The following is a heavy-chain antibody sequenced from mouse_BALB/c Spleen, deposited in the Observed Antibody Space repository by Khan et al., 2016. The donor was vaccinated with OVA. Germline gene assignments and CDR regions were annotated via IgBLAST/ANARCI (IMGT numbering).Heavy chain of an antibody. D-gene: IGHD1-1*01. CDR1: GYTFSDYV. J-gene: IGHJ3*01. CDR2: IYPGSGST. V-gene: IGHV1-77*01. Sequence: QVQLQQSGPELVKPGASVKMSCKASGYTFSDYVISWVKLRTGRGLEWIGEIYPGSGSTYYNEKFKGKATLTADKPSSTAYMQLSSLTSEDSAVYFCARSYDGAWFTYWGQGTLVTVS. CDR3: ARSYDGAWFTY.